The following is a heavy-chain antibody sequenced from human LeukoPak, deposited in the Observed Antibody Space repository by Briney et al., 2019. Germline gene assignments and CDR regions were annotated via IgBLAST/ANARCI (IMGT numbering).Heavy chain of an antibody. V-gene: IGHV4-59*08. Sequence: SETLSLTCNVSGGSISSYYWSWIRQPPGKGLEWIGYMYYSGNTNYNPSLKSRVTTSVDSSKNQFSLKLSSVTAADTAFCYCARHTLVGARNAFDIWGQGTMVTVSS. CDR1: GGSISSYY. CDR3: ARHTLVGARNAFDI. J-gene: IGHJ3*02. CDR2: MYYSGNT. D-gene: IGHD1-26*01.